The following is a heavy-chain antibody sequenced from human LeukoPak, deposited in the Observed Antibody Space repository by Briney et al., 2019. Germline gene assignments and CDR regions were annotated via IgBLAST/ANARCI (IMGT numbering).Heavy chain of an antibody. V-gene: IGHV3-21*01. Sequence: GGSLRLSCTASGFTFRSSSFNWVRQVQGKGLEWVSSISSSGTYMYYADSVEGRFTISRDNAKNSLFLQMDSLRAEDTGVYYCAREIYMGDCSSTSCYSGYYYYYMDVWGKGTTVTVSS. CDR3: AREIYMGDCSSTSCYSGYYYYYMDV. D-gene: IGHD2-2*02. CDR1: GFTFRSSS. J-gene: IGHJ6*03. CDR2: ISSSGTYM.